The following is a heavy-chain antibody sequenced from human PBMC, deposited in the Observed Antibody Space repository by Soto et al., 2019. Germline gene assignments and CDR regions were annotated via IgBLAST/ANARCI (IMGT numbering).Heavy chain of an antibody. Sequence: GASVKVSCKASGCTFSSYTISWVRQAPGQGLEWMGRIIPTLGIANYAQKFQGRVTITADKSTSTAYMELSSLRSEDTAVYYCARDLRQYYFDYWGQGTLVTVSS. CDR1: GCTFSSYT. V-gene: IGHV1-69*04. J-gene: IGHJ4*02. D-gene: IGHD6-19*01. CDR2: IIPTLGIA. CDR3: ARDLRQYYFDY.